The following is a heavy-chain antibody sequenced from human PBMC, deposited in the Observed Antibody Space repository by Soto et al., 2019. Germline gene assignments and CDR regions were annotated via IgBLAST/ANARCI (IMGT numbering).Heavy chain of an antibody. Sequence: EVQLLESGGGLVQPGGSLRLSCAASGFTFSSYAMSWVRQAPGKGLEWVSAISGSGGSTYYADSVKGRFTIARDNSKNTLYLQMNSLRAEDTAVYYCAKVGGKGRSGRSGYYGMDVWGQGTTVTVSS. V-gene: IGHV3-23*01. J-gene: IGHJ6*02. CDR2: ISGSGGST. CDR1: GFTFSSYA. CDR3: AKVGGKGRSGRSGYYGMDV. D-gene: IGHD3-10*01.